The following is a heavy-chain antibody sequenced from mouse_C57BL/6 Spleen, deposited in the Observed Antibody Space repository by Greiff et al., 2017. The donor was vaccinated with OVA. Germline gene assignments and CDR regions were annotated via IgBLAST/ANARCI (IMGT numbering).Heavy chain of an antibody. CDR2: IHPNSGST. J-gene: IGHJ3*01. V-gene: IGHV1-64*01. CDR3: ARHYGSSLFAY. D-gene: IGHD1-1*01. CDR1: GYTFTSYW. Sequence: QVQLQQPGAELVKPGASVKLSCKASGYTFTSYWMHWVKQRPGQGLEWIGMIHPNSGSTNYNEKFKSKATLTVDKSSSTAYMQLSSLTSEDSAVYYCARHYGSSLFAYWGQGTLVTVSA.